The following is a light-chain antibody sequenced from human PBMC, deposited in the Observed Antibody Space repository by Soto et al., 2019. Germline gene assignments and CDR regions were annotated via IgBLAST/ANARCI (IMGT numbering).Light chain of an antibody. V-gene: IGKV3-20*01. CDR1: QSVDRSD. CDR2: STS. J-gene: IGKJ5*01. Sequence: VLTQSPGTLSLSPGERATLSCRASQSVDRSDIAWYQQKPGQAPRLLIYSTSIRAAGIPDRFSVSGSGTDFSLTISRLEPEDFAVYYCQQYGGSPITFGQGTRLEI. CDR3: QQYGGSPIT.